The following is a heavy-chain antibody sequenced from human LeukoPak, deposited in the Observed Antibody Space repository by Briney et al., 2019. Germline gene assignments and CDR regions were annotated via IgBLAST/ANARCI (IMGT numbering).Heavy chain of an antibody. Sequence: GASVKVSCKASGGTFSSYAISWVRQAPGQGLEWMGGIIPIFGTANYAQKFQGRVTITADESTSTAYMELSSLRSEDTAVYYCASSIAVAAQEPTDYYYYYMDVWGKGTTVTVSS. J-gene: IGHJ6*03. CDR1: GGTFSSYA. V-gene: IGHV1-69*13. CDR3: ASSIAVAAQEPTDYYYYYMDV. CDR2: IIPIFGTA. D-gene: IGHD6-19*01.